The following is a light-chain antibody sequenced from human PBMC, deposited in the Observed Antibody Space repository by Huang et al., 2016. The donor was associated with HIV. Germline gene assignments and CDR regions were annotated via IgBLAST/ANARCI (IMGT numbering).Light chain of an antibody. J-gene: IGKJ3*01. V-gene: IGKV1-39*01. Sequence: DIQMTQSPSSLSASVGDRVTITCRASQSISSHLNWYRQKPDKAPKLLIHTASSLQSGVPSRFSGSGSVTDFTLTISGLQPEDFGTYFCQQSYITPPFTFGPGTKVDIK. CDR2: TAS. CDR1: QSISSH. CDR3: QQSYITPPFT.